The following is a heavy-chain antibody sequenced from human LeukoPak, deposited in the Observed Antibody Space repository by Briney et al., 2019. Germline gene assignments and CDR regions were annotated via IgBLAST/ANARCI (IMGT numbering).Heavy chain of an antibody. D-gene: IGHD6-19*01. V-gene: IGHV3-30-3*01. J-gene: IGHJ5*02. CDR3: ARDLIAVTGTGFWFDP. Sequence: PPGGSLRLSCAASGFTFSTYAIHWVRQAPGKGLEWVAVIPDDGSTKYYADSVKGRFTISRDNSKNMLYLQMNSLRAEDSAVYYCARDLIAVTGTGFWFDPRGQGTLVTVSS. CDR2: IPDDGSTK. CDR1: GFTFSTYA.